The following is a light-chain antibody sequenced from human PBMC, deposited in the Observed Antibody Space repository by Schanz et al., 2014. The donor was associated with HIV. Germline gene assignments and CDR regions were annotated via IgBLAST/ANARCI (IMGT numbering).Light chain of an antibody. V-gene: IGLV2-14*03. CDR1: NSDIGGHDY. CDR3: AAWDDSLNGWV. CDR2: DVS. Sequence: QSALTQPATVSGSPGQSITVSCTGTNSDIGGHDYVSWYQQHPDKAPKLMIYDVSNRPSGVPDRFSGSKSGSTASLTVSGLQAEDEADYYCAAWDDSLNGWVFGGGTKLTVL. J-gene: IGLJ3*02.